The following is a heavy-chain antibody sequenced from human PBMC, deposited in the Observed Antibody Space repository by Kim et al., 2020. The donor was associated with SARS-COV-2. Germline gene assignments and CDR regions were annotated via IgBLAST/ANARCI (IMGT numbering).Heavy chain of an antibody. D-gene: IGHD3-10*01. CDR1: GGTFSSYA. CDR2: IIPIFGTA. CDR3: AGSRWGSGSYLRAFDI. Sequence: SVKVSCKASGGTFSSYAISWVRQAPGQGLEWMGGIIPIFGTANYAQKFQGRVTITADKSTSTAYMELSSLRSEDTAVYYCAGSRWGSGSYLRAFDIWGQGTMVTVSS. V-gene: IGHV1-69*06. J-gene: IGHJ3*02.